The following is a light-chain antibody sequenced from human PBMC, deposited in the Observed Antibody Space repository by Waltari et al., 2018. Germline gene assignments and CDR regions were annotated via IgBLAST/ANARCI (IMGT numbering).Light chain of an antibody. CDR2: RVS. J-gene: IGKJ2*01. Sequence: DVVVTQSPLSLPVTLGPPASLSCRWSQSLVYSDGNIYLNWFQQRPGQSPRPLIFRVSNRHSGVPDRFSGSGSGTDFTLKISRVEAEDVAVYYCMQGTHLPFTFGQGTRLEIK. V-gene: IGKV2-30*01. CDR3: MQGTHLPFT. CDR1: QSLVYSDGNIY.